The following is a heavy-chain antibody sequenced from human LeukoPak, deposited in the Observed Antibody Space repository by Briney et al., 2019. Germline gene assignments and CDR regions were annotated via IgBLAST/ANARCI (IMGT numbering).Heavy chain of an antibody. CDR3: ARDSDNDSGYDY. Sequence: ASVKVSCKASGYTFTNYCIHWVRQAPGRGLEWMGIINPSGGSASNAQNFQGRVIMTRDTSTSTVYMELSSLRSEDTAVYYCARDSDNDSGYDYWGQGTLVTVSS. D-gene: IGHD5-12*01. V-gene: IGHV1-46*01. J-gene: IGHJ4*02. CDR2: INPSGGSA. CDR1: GYTFTNYC.